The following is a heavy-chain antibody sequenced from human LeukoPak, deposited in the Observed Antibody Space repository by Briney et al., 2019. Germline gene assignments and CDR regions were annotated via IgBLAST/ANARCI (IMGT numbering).Heavy chain of an antibody. CDR1: GYSFTSYW. V-gene: IGHV5-51*01. J-gene: IGHJ6*02. D-gene: IGHD2-2*01. Sequence: GESLKISCKGSGYSFTSYWIGWVRQMPGKGLEWMGIIYPGDSDTRYSPSFQGQVTISADKSISTAYLQWSSLKASDTAMYYCARRRYCSSTSCYATYYYGMDAWGQGTTVTVSS. CDR3: ARRRYCSSTSCYATYYYGMDA. CDR2: IYPGDSDT.